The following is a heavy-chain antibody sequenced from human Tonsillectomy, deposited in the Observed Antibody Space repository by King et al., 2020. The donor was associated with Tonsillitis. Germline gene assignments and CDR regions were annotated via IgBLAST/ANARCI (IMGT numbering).Heavy chain of an antibody. Sequence: MQLQESGPGLVKPSETLSLTCTVSGGSISSYYWCWIRQPPGKGLEWIGYIYYSGSTNYNPSLKSRVTISVDTSKNQFSLKLSSVTAADTAVYYCARAYYVVDDYYYMDVWGKGTTVTVSS. J-gene: IGHJ6*03. CDR1: GGSISSYY. CDR2: IYYSGST. D-gene: IGHD2-15*01. V-gene: IGHV4-59*01. CDR3: ARAYYVVDDYYYMDV.